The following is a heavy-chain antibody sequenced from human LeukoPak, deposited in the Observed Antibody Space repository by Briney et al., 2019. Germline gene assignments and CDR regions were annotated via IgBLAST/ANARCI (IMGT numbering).Heavy chain of an antibody. V-gene: IGHV4-4*07. CDR1: GGSITGYY. CDR2: IYTSGST. J-gene: IGHJ6*02. D-gene: IGHD3-10*01. CDR3: ARGQYGSGSSV. Sequence: SETLSLTCTVSGGSITGYYWTWIRQSAGKGLEWIGRIYTSGSTNYNPSLKSRVTMSLDTSKNQFSLKLSSVTAADTAVYYCARGQYGSGSSVRGPGTTVTVSS.